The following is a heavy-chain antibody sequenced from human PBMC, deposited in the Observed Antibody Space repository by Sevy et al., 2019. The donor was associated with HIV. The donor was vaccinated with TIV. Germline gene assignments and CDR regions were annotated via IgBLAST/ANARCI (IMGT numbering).Heavy chain of an antibody. D-gene: IGHD2-2*01. CDR3: ARVCSSTSCYSGYYGMDV. CDR2: IKQDGSEK. Sequence: GGSLRLSCAASGFTFSSYWMSWVRQAPGKGLEWVANIKQDGSEKYYVDSVKGRFTISRDNAKNSLYLQMNSLRAEDSAVYYCARVCSSTSCYSGYYGMDVWGQRTTVTVSS. V-gene: IGHV3-7*01. CDR1: GFTFSSYW. J-gene: IGHJ6*02.